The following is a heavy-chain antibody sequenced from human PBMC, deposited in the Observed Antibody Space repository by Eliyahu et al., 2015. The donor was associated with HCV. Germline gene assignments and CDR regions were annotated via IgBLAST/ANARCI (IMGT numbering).Heavy chain of an antibody. V-gene: IGHV3-30*18. Sequence: QVQLVESGGGVVQPGRSLRLXCAAXGFXFSNYGMHWVRQAPGKGLEWVAVISHDGSNKYYADSVKGRFTISRDNSKNTLFLQMRSLRAEDTATYYCEKGVEGSGSEWVDYWGQGTLVTVSS. CDR1: GFXFSNYG. CDR2: ISHDGSNK. CDR3: EKGVEGSGSEWVDY. D-gene: IGHD3-10*01. J-gene: IGHJ4*02.